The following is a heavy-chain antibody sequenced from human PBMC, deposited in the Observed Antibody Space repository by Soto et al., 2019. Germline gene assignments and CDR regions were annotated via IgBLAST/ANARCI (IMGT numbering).Heavy chain of an antibody. CDR2: IIPIFGTA. CDR3: ARGLMTTPVSYYYYYGMDV. CDR1: GGTFSSYA. J-gene: IGHJ6*02. Sequence: WASVKVSCKASGGTFSSYAISWVRQAPGQGLEWMGGIIPIFGTANYAQKFQGRVTITADESTSTAYMELSSLRSEDTAVYYCARGLMTTPVSYYYYYGMDVWGQGTTVTVSS. D-gene: IGHD4-17*01. V-gene: IGHV1-69*13.